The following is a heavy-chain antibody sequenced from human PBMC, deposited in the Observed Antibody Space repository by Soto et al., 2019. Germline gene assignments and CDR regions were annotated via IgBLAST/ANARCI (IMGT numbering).Heavy chain of an antibody. J-gene: IGHJ3*01. V-gene: IGHV3-43*01. CDR1: GFAFGEYT. CDR2: ISWDGSST. D-gene: IGHD3-10*02. Sequence: GGSLRLSCETSGFAFGEYTMHWVRRAPGKGLEWVSLISWDGSSTYYTESAKGRFTISRDISKNSLYLQMNGLTIEDTALYFCARTLTYYYVYHALDFWGQGTMVTVSS. CDR3: ARTLTYYYVYHALDF.